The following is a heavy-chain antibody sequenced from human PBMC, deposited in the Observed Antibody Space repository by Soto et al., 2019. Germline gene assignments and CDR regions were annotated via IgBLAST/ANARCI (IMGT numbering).Heavy chain of an antibody. D-gene: IGHD2-15*01. CDR2: INHSGST. J-gene: IGHJ5*02. V-gene: IGHV4-34*01. Sequence: SETLSLTCAVYGGSFSGYYWSWIRQPPGKGLEWIGEINHSGSTNYNPSLKSRVTISVDTSKNQFSLKLSSVTAADTAVYYCARGFNLSGIVVVANRLGNWFDPWGQGTLVTVSS. CDR3: ARGFNLSGIVVVANRLGNWFDP. CDR1: GGSFSGYY.